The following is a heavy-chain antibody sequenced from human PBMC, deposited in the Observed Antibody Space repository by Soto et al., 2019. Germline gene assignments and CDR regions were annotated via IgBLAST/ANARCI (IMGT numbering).Heavy chain of an antibody. D-gene: IGHD3-9*01. V-gene: IGHV1-69*01. CDR3: ASSPSQASLLRYFVWLSSPFDY. Sequence: QVQLVQSGAEVKKPGSSVKVSCKASGGTFSSYAISWVRQAPGQGLEWMGGIIPIFGTANYAQKFQGRVTITAYESTSTAYMELSSLRSEDTAVYYCASSPSQASLLRYFVWLSSPFDYWGQGTLVTVSS. J-gene: IGHJ4*02. CDR2: IIPIFGTA. CDR1: GGTFSSYA.